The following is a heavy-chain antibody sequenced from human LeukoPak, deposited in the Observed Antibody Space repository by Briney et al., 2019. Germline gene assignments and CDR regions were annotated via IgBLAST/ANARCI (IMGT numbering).Heavy chain of an antibody. V-gene: IGHV4-30-4*01. CDR2: VYYSGST. D-gene: IGHD4-17*01. J-gene: IGHJ5*02. Sequence: SQTLSLTCTVSGDSISGADYYWSWIRQPPGKGLEWIAYVYYSGSTYYNPSLKSRLTISVDTSKNQFSLKLNSVTAADTAVYYCARGGGGSSTVTTYWFDPWGQGALVTVSS. CDR3: ARGGGGSSTVTTYWFDP. CDR1: GDSISGADYY.